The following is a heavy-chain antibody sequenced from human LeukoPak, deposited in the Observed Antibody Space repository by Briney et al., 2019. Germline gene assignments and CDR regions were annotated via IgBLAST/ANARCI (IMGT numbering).Heavy chain of an antibody. CDR1: GGSISSYY. J-gene: IGHJ4*02. CDR2: IYYSGSI. V-gene: IGHV4-59*08. CDR3: ARRGGDY. Sequence: SETLSLTCTVSGGSISSYYWSWIRQPPGKGLEWIGYIYYSGSINYNPSLKSRVTISVDTSKNQFSLKLSSVTAADTAVYYCARRGGDYWGQGTLVTVSS. D-gene: IGHD3-10*01.